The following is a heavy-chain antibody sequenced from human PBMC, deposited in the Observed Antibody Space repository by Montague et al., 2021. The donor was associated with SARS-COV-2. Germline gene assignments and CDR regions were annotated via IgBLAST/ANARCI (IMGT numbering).Heavy chain of an antibody. CDR2: IYYSGST. CDR1: GGSTSSYY. Sequence: SETLSLTCTVSGGSTSSYYWSWIRQPPGKGLEWIGYIYYSGSTNYNPSLESRVTISVDTSKNQFSLKLSSVTAADTAVYYCARGFDYWGQGTLVTVSS. J-gene: IGHJ4*02. CDR3: ARGFDY. V-gene: IGHV4-59*01.